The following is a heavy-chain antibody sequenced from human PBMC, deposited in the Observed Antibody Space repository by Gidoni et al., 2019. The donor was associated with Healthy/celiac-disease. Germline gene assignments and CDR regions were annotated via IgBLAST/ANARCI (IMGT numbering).Heavy chain of an antibody. V-gene: IGHV4-39*01. Sequence: NPSLKSRVTLSVDTSKNQFSLKLSSVTAADTAVYYCARHVGSYYFDYWGQGTLVTVSS. D-gene: IGHD1-26*01. CDR3: ARHVGSYYFDY. J-gene: IGHJ4*02.